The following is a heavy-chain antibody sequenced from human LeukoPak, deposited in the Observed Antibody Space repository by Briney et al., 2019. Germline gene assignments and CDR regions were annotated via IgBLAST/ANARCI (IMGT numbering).Heavy chain of an antibody. Sequence: GASVKVSCKASGYTFTGYYMNWVRQAPGQGLEWMGWINPNSGGTNYAQKFQGRVTMTRDTSISTAYMELSRLRSDDTAVYYCAREYFYNYYMDVWGKGTTVTVSS. CDR2: INPNSGGT. J-gene: IGHJ6*03. CDR3: AREYFYNYYMDV. CDR1: GYTFTGYY. V-gene: IGHV1-2*02.